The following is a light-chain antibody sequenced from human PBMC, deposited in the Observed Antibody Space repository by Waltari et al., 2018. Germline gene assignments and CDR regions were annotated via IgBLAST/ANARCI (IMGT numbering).Light chain of an antibody. CDR2: LGS. V-gene: IGKV2-28*01. Sequence: DILMTQSPLSLPVTPGEPASISCRSSQSLLHSNGYNYLDWYLQKPGQSPQLLIYLGSNRASGVPDRFSGSGSGTDFTLKISRVEAEDVGVYYCMQALQTVYTFGQGTKLEIK. CDR1: QSLLHSNGYNY. J-gene: IGKJ2*01. CDR3: MQALQTVYT.